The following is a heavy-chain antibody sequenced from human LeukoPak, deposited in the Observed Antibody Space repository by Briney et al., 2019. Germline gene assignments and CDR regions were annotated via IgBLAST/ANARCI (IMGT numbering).Heavy chain of an antibody. CDR2: INPKSGDT. CDR3: ARAHTYTITSVHNFNYLEY. Sequence: ASVKVSCKTSGHTFTGYYMHWVRQAPGQNLEWMGWINPKSGDTNYAQKFQDRITMTRDTSLSTFYMELSSLRSDDAAIYYCARAHTYTITSVHNFNYLEYWGRGTLVTVSS. D-gene: IGHD5-24*01. J-gene: IGHJ4*02. V-gene: IGHV1-2*02. CDR1: GHTFTGYY.